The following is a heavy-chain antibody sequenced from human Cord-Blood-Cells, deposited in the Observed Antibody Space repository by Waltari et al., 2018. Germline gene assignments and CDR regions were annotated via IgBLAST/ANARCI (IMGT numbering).Heavy chain of an antibody. J-gene: IGHJ5*02. D-gene: IGHD2-2*01. Sequence: QVQLVQSGAEVKKPGASVKVSCKASGYTFTSYGISWVRQAPGQGLEWMGWISAYNGNTNYAQNLQGRVTMTTDTSTSTAYMELRSLRSDDPAVYYCARVPGDIVVVPAAIGWFDPWGQGTLVTVSS. CDR1: GYTFTSYG. CDR3: ARVPGDIVVVPAAIGWFDP. V-gene: IGHV1-18*04. CDR2: ISAYNGNT.